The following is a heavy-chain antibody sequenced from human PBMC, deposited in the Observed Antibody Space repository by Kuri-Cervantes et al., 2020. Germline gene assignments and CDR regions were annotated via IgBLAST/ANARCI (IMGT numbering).Heavy chain of an antibody. CDR1: GGSISSRSYY. V-gene: IGHV4-39*07. CDR2: IYNSGHT. CDR3: ARGARYTNDAFDI. J-gene: IGHJ3*02. Sequence: GSLRLSCTVSGGSISSRSYYWGWIRQPPGKGLEWIGTIYNSGHTYNNPSLKSRVTMSVDTSKNQFSLKVTSVTAADTAVYYCARGARYTNDAFDIWGQGTMVTVSS. D-gene: IGHD3-16*02.